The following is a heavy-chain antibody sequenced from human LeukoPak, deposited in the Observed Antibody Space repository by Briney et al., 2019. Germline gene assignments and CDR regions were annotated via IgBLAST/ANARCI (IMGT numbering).Heavy chain of an antibody. D-gene: IGHD3-16*02. CDR2: INPNSGGT. Sequence: APVKVSCKASGNTFTAYFMHWVRQTPGQGLEWMGWINPNSGGTNYAQNFQGRVTMTRDTSISTAYMELSRLRSDDTAVYYCARAGGIVGELSLYLIDYWGQGTLVTVSS. J-gene: IGHJ4*02. V-gene: IGHV1-2*02. CDR3: ARAGGIVGELSLYLIDY. CDR1: GNTFTAYF.